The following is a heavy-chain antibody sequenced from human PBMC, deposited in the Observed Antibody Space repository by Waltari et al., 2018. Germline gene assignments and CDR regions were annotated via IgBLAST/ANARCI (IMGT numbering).Heavy chain of an antibody. J-gene: IGHJ3*02. CDR3: APPSPYYYDSSGYPGI. CDR1: GFTFSSYS. V-gene: IGHV3-21*01. D-gene: IGHD3-22*01. CDR2: ISSSSSYI. Sequence: EVQLVESGGGLVKPGGSLRLSCAASGFTFSSYSMNWVRQAPGKGLEWVSSISSSSSYINKEDSGKGRFTIARDNAKNSLYLQMNSRRAEDTAVYYCAPPSPYYYDSSGYPGIWGQGTMVTVSS.